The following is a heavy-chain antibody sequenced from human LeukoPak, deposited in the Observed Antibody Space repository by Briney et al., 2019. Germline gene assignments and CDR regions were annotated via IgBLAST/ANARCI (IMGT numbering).Heavy chain of an antibody. J-gene: IGHJ3*02. CDR3: AKDRYRDGDAFDI. D-gene: IGHD1-26*01. CDR1: GFTFSSYG. V-gene: IGHV3-23*01. Sequence: GGSLRLSCAASGFTFSSYGMSWVRQAPGKGLEWVSAISGSGGSTYYADSVKGRFTISRDNSKNTLYLQMNSLRAEDTAVYYCAKDRYRDGDAFDIWGQGTMVTVSS. CDR2: ISGSGGST.